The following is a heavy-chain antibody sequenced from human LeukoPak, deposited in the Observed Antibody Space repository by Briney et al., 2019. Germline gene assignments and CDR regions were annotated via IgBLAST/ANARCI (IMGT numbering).Heavy chain of an antibody. V-gene: IGHV3-7*05. Sequence: GGSLRLSCAASGFTFSSSWMTWVRQAPGKGLEWVAHIKEDGNEEYYVGSVKGRFTISRDNAKNSLYLQMNSLRAEDTAVFYCARWNNDWEFDYWGQGTLVSVSS. CDR1: GFTFSSSW. CDR2: IKEDGNEE. J-gene: IGHJ4*02. CDR3: ARWNNDWEFDY. D-gene: IGHD1/OR15-1a*01.